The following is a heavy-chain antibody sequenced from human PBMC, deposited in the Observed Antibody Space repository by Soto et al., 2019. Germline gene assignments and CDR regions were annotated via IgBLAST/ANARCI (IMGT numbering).Heavy chain of an antibody. J-gene: IGHJ6*02. CDR3: ARQVAYCSGGSCYYYYGMDV. D-gene: IGHD2-15*01. Sequence: GESLKISCKGSGYSFTSYWIGWVRQMPGKGLEWMGIIYPGDSDTRYSPSFQGQVTISADKSISTAYPQWSSLKASDTAMYYCARQVAYCSGGSCYYYYGMDVWGQGTTVTVSS. V-gene: IGHV5-51*01. CDR1: GYSFTSYW. CDR2: IYPGDSDT.